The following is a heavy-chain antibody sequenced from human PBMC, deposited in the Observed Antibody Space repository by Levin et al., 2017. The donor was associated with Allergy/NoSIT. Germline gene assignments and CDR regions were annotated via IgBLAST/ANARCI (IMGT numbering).Heavy chain of an antibody. Sequence: ASVKVSCKASGYTFTSYGISWVRQAPGQGLEWMGWISAYNGNKNFAQKLQGRVTMTTDTSTSTAYMELRRLRSDDTAVYYCARGLRWGIGVGYYMDVWGKGTTVTVSS. D-gene: IGHD3-16*01. CDR3: ARGLRWGIGVGYYMDV. V-gene: IGHV1-18*01. CDR1: GYTFTSYG. CDR2: ISAYNGNK. J-gene: IGHJ6*03.